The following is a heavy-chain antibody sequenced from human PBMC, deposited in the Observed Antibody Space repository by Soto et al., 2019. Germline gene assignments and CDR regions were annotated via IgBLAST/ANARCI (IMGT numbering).Heavy chain of an antibody. CDR3: AREGRSSYSSGWYYFDY. CDR1: GYTFTSYY. D-gene: IGHD6-19*01. V-gene: IGHV1-46*01. J-gene: IGHJ4*02. CDR2: INPSGGST. Sequence: ASVKVSCKASGYTFTSYYMHWVRQAPGQGLEWMGIINPSGGSTSYAQKFQGRVTMTRDTSTSTVYMELSSLRSEDTAVFYCAREGRSSYSSGWYYFDYWGQGTLVTVSS.